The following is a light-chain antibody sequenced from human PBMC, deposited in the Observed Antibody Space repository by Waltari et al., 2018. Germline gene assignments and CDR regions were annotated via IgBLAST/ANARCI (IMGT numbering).Light chain of an antibody. V-gene: IGKV2-28*01. CDR3: MQALQTPLT. CDR1: QSLLYSNGYNY. J-gene: IGKJ4*01. CDR2: LGS. Sequence: EIVLTQSPLSLPVTPGEPASISCRSSQSLLYSNGYNYLDWYLQNPGQSPQLLIYLGSNRASGVPDRFSGSGSGTDFTLKITRVEAEDVGVYYCMQALQTPLTFGGGTKVEIK.